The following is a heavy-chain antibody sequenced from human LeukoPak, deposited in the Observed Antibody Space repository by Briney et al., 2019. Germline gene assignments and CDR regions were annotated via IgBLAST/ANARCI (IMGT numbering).Heavy chain of an antibody. D-gene: IGHD1-26*01. CDR1: GGSISSYY. Sequence: PSETLSLTCTVSGGSISSYYWSWIRQPPGKGLEWIGYIYHSGSTYYNPSLKSRVTISVDRSKNQFSLKLSSVTAADTAVYYCARRLYPEGSYFDYWGQGTLVTVSS. V-gene: IGHV4-59*12. CDR3: ARRLYPEGSYFDY. J-gene: IGHJ4*02. CDR2: IYHSGST.